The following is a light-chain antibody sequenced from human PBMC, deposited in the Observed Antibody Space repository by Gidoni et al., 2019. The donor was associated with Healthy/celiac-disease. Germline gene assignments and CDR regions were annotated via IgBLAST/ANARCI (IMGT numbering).Light chain of an antibody. CDR2: AAS. V-gene: IGKV1-39*01. Sequence: DIQMTQYPSSLYASVGDRVTITCQASQSSSSYLNWYQQKPGKAPMLLCYAASSLQGGVPSRFSGSASATEFPLTISSLPPDYFATYYCQRSYSTPPTFGQGTKVEIK. J-gene: IGKJ1*01. CDR1: QSSSSY. CDR3: QRSYSTPPT.